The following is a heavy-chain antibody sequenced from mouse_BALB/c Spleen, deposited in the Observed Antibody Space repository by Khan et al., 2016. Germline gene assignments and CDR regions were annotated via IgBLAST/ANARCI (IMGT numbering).Heavy chain of an antibody. CDR1: GFSLTTYG. D-gene: IGHD2-2*01. V-gene: IGHV2-2*03. CDR2: IWSGGRT. Sequence: QVQLKQSGPGLVQPSQSLSITCTVSGFSLTTYGVYWARQSLGKGLEWLGVIWSGGRTDYNPAFISRLSISRDNSKWQVVFKMNSMQCSGTTIYFWTSRRLPPSYWGQGTLVTVCA. CDR3: TSRRLPPSY. J-gene: IGHJ3*01.